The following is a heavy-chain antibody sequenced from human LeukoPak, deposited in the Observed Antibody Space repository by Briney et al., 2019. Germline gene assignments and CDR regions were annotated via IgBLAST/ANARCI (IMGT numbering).Heavy chain of an antibody. CDR2: IYSTGRT. V-gene: IGHV4-4*07. CDR1: GVSINSYY. J-gene: IGHJ5*02. D-gene: IGHD3-3*01. CDR3: ARDNYDFWSGFPPEYNWFDP. Sequence: SETLSLTCTVSGVSINSYYWSWIRQPAGKGLEWIGHIYSTGRTDYNPSLKSRVTMSIDTSKNQFSLKLNSVTAADTAVYYCARDNYDFWSGFPPEYNWFDPWGQGTPLTVSS.